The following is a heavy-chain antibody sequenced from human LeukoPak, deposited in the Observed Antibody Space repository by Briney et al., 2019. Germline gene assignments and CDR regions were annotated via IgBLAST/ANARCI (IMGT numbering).Heavy chain of an antibody. V-gene: IGHV3-30*08. D-gene: IGHD2/OR15-2a*01. Sequence: PCGSLTLSCTAAAFTFSTYAMPWVRQDPAKGLELLAVISYDGSNKYYADSVKGRFTIFRDNSNNPLYLQMISGRAADTDVYYYARHRASNSVPVAAFDIWGQGTMVTVSS. J-gene: IGHJ3*02. CDR1: AFTFSTYA. CDR2: ISYDGSNK. CDR3: ARHRASNSVPVAAFDI.